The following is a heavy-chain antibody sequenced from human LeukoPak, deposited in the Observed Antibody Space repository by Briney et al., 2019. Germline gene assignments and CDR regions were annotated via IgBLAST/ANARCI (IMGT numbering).Heavy chain of an antibody. V-gene: IGHV4-34*01. D-gene: IGHD5-18*01. CDR2: MNHSGST. Sequence: SETLSLTCAVYGGSFSGYYWSWIRQPPGKGLKWIGEMNHSGSTNYNPSLKSRVTISVDTSKNQFSLKLSSVTAADTAVYYCARDGLWIQNAFDIWGQGTMVTVSS. J-gene: IGHJ3*02. CDR3: ARDGLWIQNAFDI. CDR1: GGSFSGYY.